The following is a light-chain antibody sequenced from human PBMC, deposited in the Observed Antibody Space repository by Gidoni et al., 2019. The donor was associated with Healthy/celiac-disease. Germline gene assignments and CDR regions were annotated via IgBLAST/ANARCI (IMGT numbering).Light chain of an antibody. J-gene: IGLJ1*01. CDR3: QSADSSGTYRV. CDR1: ALPKQY. CDR2: KDS. V-gene: IGLV3-25*03. Sequence: SYELTQPPSVSVSPGQAARVTCSGDALPKQYSYWYQQKPGQAPVLVIYKDSERPSGIPERFSGSSSGTTVTLTISGVQAEDEADYSCQSADSSGTYRVFGTGTKVTVL.